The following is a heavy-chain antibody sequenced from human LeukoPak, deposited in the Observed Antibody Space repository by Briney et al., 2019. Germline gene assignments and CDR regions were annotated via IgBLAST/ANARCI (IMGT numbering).Heavy chain of an antibody. Sequence: GASVKVSCKASGYTFTSYGISWVRQAPGQGLEWMGWISAYNGNTNYAQKLQGRVTMTTDTSTSTAYMELRSLRSDDTAVYYCARDSSYYDFGWYYFDYWGQGTLVTVSS. V-gene: IGHV1-18*01. J-gene: IGHJ4*02. D-gene: IGHD3-3*01. CDR3: ARDSSYYDFGWYYFDY. CDR1: GYTFTSYG. CDR2: ISAYNGNT.